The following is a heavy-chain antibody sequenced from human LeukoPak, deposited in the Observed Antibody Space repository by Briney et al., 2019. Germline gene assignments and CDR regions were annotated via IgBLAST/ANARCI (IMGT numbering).Heavy chain of an antibody. V-gene: IGHV4-30-4*01. CDR2: IYYSGST. J-gene: IGHJ6*02. Sequence: SQTLSLTCTVSGGSISSGDYYWSWICQPPGKGLEWIGYIYYSGSTYNNPSLKSRVTISVDTSKNQFSLKLSSVTAADTAVYYCARDKKYVVPAAMGDYYYGMDVWGQGTTATVSS. CDR1: GGSISSGDYY. D-gene: IGHD2-2*01. CDR3: ARDKKYVVPAAMGDYYYGMDV.